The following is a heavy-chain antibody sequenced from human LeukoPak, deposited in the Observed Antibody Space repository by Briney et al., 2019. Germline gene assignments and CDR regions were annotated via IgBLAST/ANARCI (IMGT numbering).Heavy chain of an antibody. CDR3: ARQTTVTNPFDY. V-gene: IGHV5-51*01. CDR2: IYPGDSDT. J-gene: IGHJ4*02. CDR1: GYSFTSYW. D-gene: IGHD4-17*01. Sequence: GESLKISCKGSGYSFTSYWIGWVRQMPGKGLEWMGIIYPGDSDTKYSPSFQGQVTVSADKSISTAYLQWNSLKASDTAMYYCARQTTVTNPFDYWGQGTLVTVSS.